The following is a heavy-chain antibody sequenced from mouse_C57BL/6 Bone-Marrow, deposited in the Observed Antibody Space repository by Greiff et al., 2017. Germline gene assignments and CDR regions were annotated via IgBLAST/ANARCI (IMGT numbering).Heavy chain of an antibody. J-gene: IGHJ3*01. V-gene: IGHV5-4*01. CDR1: GFTFSSYA. Sequence: EVKLMESGGGLVKPGGSLKLSCAASGFTFSSYAMSWVRQTPEKRLEWVATISDGGSYTYYPDNVKGRFTISRDNAKNNLYLQMSHLKSEDTAMYYCARDQDYDEGLAYWGQGTLVTVSA. CDR3: ARDQDYDEGLAY. D-gene: IGHD2-4*01. CDR2: ISDGGSYT.